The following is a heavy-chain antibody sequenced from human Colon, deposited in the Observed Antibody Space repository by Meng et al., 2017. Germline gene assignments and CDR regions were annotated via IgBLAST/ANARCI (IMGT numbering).Heavy chain of an antibody. CDR3: ARQVAATFSDLAFNS. J-gene: IGHJ4*02. CDR1: GGSIRSSHYY. CDR2: IYYSGST. V-gene: IGHV4-39*01. D-gene: IGHD2-15*01. Sequence: LQLPALGPVLVKLSDTLSLTCTVSGGSIRSSHYYWGWVRQPPGKGLQWIGPIYYSGSTSYNPSLKSRVTISVDTSKNQFSVNLSSVTAADTAVYYCARQVAATFSDLAFNSWGQGTLVTVSS.